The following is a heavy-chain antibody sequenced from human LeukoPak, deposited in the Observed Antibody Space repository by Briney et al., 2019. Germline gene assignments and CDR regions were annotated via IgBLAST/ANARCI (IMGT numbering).Heavy chain of an antibody. Sequence: QPGGSLRLSCAASGFTFSSSVMGWVRQAPGRGLECVSSISTDGGYTLYADSVKGRFTISRDNSRNTLYLQLNSLRAEDTALYYCAKAAGPTYYLGYWGQGTLVTVSS. CDR3: AKAAGPTYYLGY. CDR2: ISTDGGYT. CDR1: GFTFSSSV. V-gene: IGHV3-23*01. D-gene: IGHD2/OR15-2a*01. J-gene: IGHJ4*02.